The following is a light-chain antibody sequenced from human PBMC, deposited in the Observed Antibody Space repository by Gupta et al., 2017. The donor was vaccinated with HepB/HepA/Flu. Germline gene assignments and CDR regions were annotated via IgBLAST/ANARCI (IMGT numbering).Light chain of an antibody. Sequence: DIVRTQSPLSLPVTPGEPASISCRSSQSLLHSNGYNYLDWYLQKPGQSPQLLIYLGSNRASGVPDRFSGRGSGTDFTLNISRVEAEYVGVYYCLQAIHPFTFGTGTQVDI. CDR1: QSLLHSNGYNY. J-gene: IGKJ3*01. CDR3: LQAIHPFT. V-gene: IGKV2-28*01. CDR2: LGS.